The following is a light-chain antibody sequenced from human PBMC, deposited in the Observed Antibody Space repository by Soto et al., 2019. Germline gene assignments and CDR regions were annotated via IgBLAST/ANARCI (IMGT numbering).Light chain of an antibody. CDR2: GAS. J-gene: IGKJ1*01. CDR3: QQYGSSPWT. V-gene: IGKV3-20*01. CDR1: QSVSSSY. Sequence: EFVLTQSPGTLSLSPGERATLSCRASQSVSSSYLAWYQQKPGQAPRLLIYGASSRATGFPDRFSGSGSGTDFTLTISRLEPEDFAVYYCQQYGSSPWTFGQGTKVDIK.